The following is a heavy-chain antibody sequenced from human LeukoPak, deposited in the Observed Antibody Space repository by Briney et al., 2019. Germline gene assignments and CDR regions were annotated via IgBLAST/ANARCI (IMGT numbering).Heavy chain of an antibody. CDR2: IDHSGST. Sequence: SETLSLTCAVYGGSFSGYYWTWIRQPPGKGLEWIGEIDHSGSTNYNPSLKSRVTISVDTSKNQFSLKLSSVTAADTAVYYCARVQVPTRSWYGSLYYYYYMDVWGKGTTVTVSS. CDR1: GGSFSGYY. J-gene: IGHJ6*03. CDR3: ARVQVPTRSWYGSLYYYYYMDV. D-gene: IGHD6-13*01. V-gene: IGHV4-34*01.